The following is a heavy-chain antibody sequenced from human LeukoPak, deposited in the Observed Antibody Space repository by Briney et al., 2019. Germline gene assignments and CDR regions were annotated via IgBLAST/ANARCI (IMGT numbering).Heavy chain of an antibody. D-gene: IGHD2-15*01. CDR1: GGTFSSYA. CDR3: ARASQLPGYCSGGSCPIDY. V-gene: IGHV1-69*04. J-gene: IGHJ4*02. CDR2: IIPILGIA. Sequence: SVKVSCMASGGTFSSYAISWVRQAPGQGLEWMGRIIPILGIANYARKFQGRVTITADKSTSTAYMELSSLRSEDTAVYYCARASQLPGYCSGGSCPIDYWGQGTLVTVSS.